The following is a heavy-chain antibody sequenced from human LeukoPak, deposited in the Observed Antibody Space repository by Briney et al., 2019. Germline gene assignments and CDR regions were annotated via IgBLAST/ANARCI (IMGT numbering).Heavy chain of an antibody. CDR1: GFSFRNYG. D-gene: IGHD1-26*01. CDR2: INGSGSSP. CDR3: ALIPPVGADR. Sequence: GGSLRLSCAASGFSFRNYGMTWVRQAPGKGLEWVSDINGSGSSPYYADSVKGRFTISRDNSKNTLFLQMNGLKAEDTAVYYCALIPPVGADRWGQGTLVTVSS. V-gene: IGHV3-23*01. J-gene: IGHJ5*02.